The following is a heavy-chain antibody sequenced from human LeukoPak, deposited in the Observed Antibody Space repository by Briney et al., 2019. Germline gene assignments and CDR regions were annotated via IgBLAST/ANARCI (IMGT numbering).Heavy chain of an antibody. CDR3: ARVTMPLHYYYYMDV. V-gene: IGHV5-51*01. CDR1: GYSFTSYW. D-gene: IGHD3-10*01. J-gene: IGHJ6*03. Sequence: GESLKISCKGSGYSFTSYWIGWVRQMPGKGLEWMGIIYPGDSDTRYSPSFQGQVTISADKSISTAYLQWSSLKASDTAMYYCARVTMPLHYYYYMDVWGKGTTVTVSS. CDR2: IYPGDSDT.